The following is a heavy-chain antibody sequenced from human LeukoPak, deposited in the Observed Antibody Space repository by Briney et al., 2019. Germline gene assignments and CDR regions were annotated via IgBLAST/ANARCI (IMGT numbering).Heavy chain of an antibody. J-gene: IGHJ5*02. CDR3: ARDRVTMVRGVIINHHNWFDP. CDR1: GDFISSGGYY. CDR2: IYDGGST. Sequence: SETLSLTCTVSGDFISSGGYYWSWIRQHPGKGLVWIGYIYDGGSTYYNPSLKSRVPISVDTSNNQFSLKLSSVTAADTAVYYCARDRVTMVRGVIINHHNWFDPWGPGTLVTVSS. D-gene: IGHD3-10*01. V-gene: IGHV4-31*03.